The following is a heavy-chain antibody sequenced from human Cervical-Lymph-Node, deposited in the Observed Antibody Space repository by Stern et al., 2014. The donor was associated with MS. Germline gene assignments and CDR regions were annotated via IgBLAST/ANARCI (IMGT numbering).Heavy chain of an antibody. V-gene: IGHV4-59*08. J-gene: IGHJ4*02. CDR2: VHYSGTT. CDR1: GGSISSYY. Sequence: QLVQSGPGLVKPSETLSLTCSVSGGSISSYYWNWIRQPPGKGLEWIANVHYSGTTNYNPSLKSRVTILLDTSMNKISLKLPSVTAADTAVYYCAGSGTYYPDYWGQGILVTVSS. CDR3: AGSGTYYPDY. D-gene: IGHD3-3*01.